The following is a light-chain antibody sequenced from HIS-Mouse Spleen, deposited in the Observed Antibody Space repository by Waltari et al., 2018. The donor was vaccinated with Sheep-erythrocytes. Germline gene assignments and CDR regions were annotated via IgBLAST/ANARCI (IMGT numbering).Light chain of an antibody. Sequence: QSALTQPRPVSGSPGQSVTIPCPGTSSDVGGYNYVSWYQQHPGKAPKLMIYDVSKRPSGVPDRFSGSKSGNTASLTISGLQAEDEADYYCCSYAGSYTWVFGGGTK. CDR1: SSDVGGYNY. V-gene: IGLV2-11*01. CDR3: CSYAGSYTWV. J-gene: IGLJ3*02. CDR2: DVS.